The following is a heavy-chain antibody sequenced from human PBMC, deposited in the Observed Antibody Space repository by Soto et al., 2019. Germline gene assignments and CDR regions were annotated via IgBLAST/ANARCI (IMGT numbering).Heavy chain of an antibody. CDR2: IMPIFGTA. D-gene: IGHD3-22*01. CDR1: GGTFSSYA. Sequence: ASVKGSCKASGGTFSSYAISWVRQAPGQGLEWMGGIMPIFGTANYAQKFQGRVTIPANESTSKANMELGSLSSENTAVFYFAGARPYEGRGFSLDYGGKGPLVPVSS. CDR3: AGARPYEGRGFSLDY. V-gene: IGHV1-69*13. J-gene: IGHJ4*02.